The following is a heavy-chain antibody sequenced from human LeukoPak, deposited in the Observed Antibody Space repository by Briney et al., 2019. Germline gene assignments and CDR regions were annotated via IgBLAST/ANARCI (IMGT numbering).Heavy chain of an antibody. CDR2: ISGGGGST. CDR1: GFALSSYG. J-gene: IGHJ4*02. V-gene: IGHV3-23*01. D-gene: IGHD1-26*01. CDR3: ATQLWEWELDFDY. Sequence: PGGSLRLSCAGSGFALSSYGMSWVRQAPGQGLEWVSAISGGGGSTYYADSVKGRFTISRDNSKNTLYLQMNSLRAEDTAVYYCATQLWEWELDFDYWGQGTLVTVSS.